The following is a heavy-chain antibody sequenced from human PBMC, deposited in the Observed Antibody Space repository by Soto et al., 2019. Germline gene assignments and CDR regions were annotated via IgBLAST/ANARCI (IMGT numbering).Heavy chain of an antibody. Sequence: SVKVSCKAFGGTFSNYTISWVRQAPGQGLEWMGRIIPILGIANYAQKFQGRVTITADKSTSTAYMELSSLRSEDTAVYYCAKGILTGYNYGMDVWGQGTTVTVSS. J-gene: IGHJ6*02. CDR1: GGTFSNYT. V-gene: IGHV1-69*02. CDR3: AKGILTGYNYGMDV. D-gene: IGHD3-9*01. CDR2: IIPILGIA.